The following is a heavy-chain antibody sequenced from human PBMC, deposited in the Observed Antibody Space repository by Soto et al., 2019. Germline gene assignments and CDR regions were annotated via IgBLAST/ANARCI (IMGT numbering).Heavy chain of an antibody. D-gene: IGHD5-12*01. J-gene: IGHJ5*01. CDR2: IIPIFGTA. Sequence: SVKVSCKASGGTFSSYAISWVRQAPGQGLEWMGGIIPIFGTANYAQKFQGRVTITADESTSTAYMELSSLRSEDTAVYYCARDGSGYSGYDSWGQGTPVTVSS. CDR1: GGTFSSYA. CDR3: ARDGSGYSGYDS. V-gene: IGHV1-69*13.